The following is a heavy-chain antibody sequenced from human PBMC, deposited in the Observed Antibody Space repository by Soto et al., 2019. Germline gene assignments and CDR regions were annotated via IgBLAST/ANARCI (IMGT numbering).Heavy chain of an antibody. V-gene: IGHV3-23*01. J-gene: IGHJ4*01. CDR1: GFTFSNYA. Sequence: GGSLRLSCAASGFTFSNYAMSWVRQAPGKGLEWVSSINGNGGSSTYYADSVRGRFTISRDDSKNTVYLQMNSLRAEDTAVYYCAKGAYVITVTKFHYWGQGTLLTVSS. CDR3: AKGAYVITVTKFHY. D-gene: IGHD4-17*01. CDR2: INGNGGSST.